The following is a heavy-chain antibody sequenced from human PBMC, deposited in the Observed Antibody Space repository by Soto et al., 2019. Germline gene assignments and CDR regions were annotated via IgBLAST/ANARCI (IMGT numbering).Heavy chain of an antibody. Sequence: SQTLSLTCAISGDSVSSNSAAWNWIRQSPSRGLEWLGRTYYRSKWYNDYEVSVKSRITINPDTSKKQFTLQLKSVTPEDTAVYYCARDGKKGNWFDPWGQGTLVTVSS. D-gene: IGHD1-1*01. CDR2: TYYRSKWYN. CDR3: ARDGKKGNWFDP. V-gene: IGHV6-1*01. J-gene: IGHJ5*02. CDR1: GDSVSSNSAA.